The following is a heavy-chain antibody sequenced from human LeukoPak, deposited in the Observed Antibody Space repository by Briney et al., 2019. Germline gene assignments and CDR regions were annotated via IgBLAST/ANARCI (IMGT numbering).Heavy chain of an antibody. D-gene: IGHD3-16*02. CDR2: IYYSGST. V-gene: IGHV4-59*01. J-gene: IGHJ4*02. CDR3: ARGTFGGVISN. Sequence: PSETLSLTCTVSGDSISSDYWNWIRQPPGKGLEWVGYIYYSGSTNYNPSLKSRVTISVDTSKNQFSLNLRSVTAADTAVYYCARGTFGGVISNWGQGTLVTVSS. CDR1: GDSISSDY.